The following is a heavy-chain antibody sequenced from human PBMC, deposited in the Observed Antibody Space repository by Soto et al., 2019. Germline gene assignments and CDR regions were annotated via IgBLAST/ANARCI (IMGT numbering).Heavy chain of an antibody. D-gene: IGHD2-2*01. Sequence: QVQLVQSGAEVKKPGSSVKVSCKASGGTFSSYAISWVRQAPGQGLEWMGGIIPISETTNYAQKIQGRGTITADESKRRAYMELSSLRSEAMAVYYCARSQGSSTSLEIYYYYYYGMDVWGQGTTVTGSS. CDR3: ARSQGSSTSLEIYYYYYYGMDV. CDR2: IIPISETT. J-gene: IGHJ6*02. CDR1: GGTFSSYA. V-gene: IGHV1-69*01.